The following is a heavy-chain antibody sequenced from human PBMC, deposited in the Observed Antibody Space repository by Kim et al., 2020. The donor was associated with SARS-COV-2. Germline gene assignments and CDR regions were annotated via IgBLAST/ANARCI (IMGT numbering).Heavy chain of an antibody. CDR3: AKTMIRGYYYYGMDV. CDR1: GFTFSSYA. Sequence: GGSLRLSCAASGFTFSSYAMSWVRQAPGKGLEWVSAISGSGGSTYYADSVKGRFTISRDNSKNTLYLQMNSLRAEDTAVYYCAKTMIRGYYYYGMDVWGQGTTVTVSS. D-gene: IGHD3-22*01. J-gene: IGHJ6*02. V-gene: IGHV3-23*01. CDR2: ISGSGGST.